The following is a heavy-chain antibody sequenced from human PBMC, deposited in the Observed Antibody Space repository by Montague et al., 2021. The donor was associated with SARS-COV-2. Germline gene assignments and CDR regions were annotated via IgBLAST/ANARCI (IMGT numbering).Heavy chain of an antibody. J-gene: IGHJ1*01. CDR3: VSRENYGSGSHFQH. D-gene: IGHD3-10*01. CDR2: ISDDGSNK. CDR1: GFTFSSYA. V-gene: IGHV3-30-3*01. Sequence: FLRLSCAASGFTFSSYAMHWVRQAPGKGLEWVAVISDDGSNKYYADSVKGRFTISRDNSKNTLYLQMNSLRAEDTAVYYCVSRENYGSGSHFQHWGQGTLVTVSS.